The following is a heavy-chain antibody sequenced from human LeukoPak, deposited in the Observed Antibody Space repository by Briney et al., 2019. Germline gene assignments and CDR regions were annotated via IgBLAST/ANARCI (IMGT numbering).Heavy chain of an antibody. CDR3: ARSGGSTVTTRYFDL. CDR2: IYYSGST. J-gene: IGHJ2*01. CDR1: GGSISSGSYY. Sequence: SETLSLTCTVSGGSISSGSYYWSWIRQPPGKGLEWIGYIYYSGSTNYNPSLKSRVTISVDTSKNQFSLKLSSVTAADTAVYYCARSGGSTVTTRYFDLWGRGTLVTVSS. V-gene: IGHV4-61*01. D-gene: IGHD4-17*01.